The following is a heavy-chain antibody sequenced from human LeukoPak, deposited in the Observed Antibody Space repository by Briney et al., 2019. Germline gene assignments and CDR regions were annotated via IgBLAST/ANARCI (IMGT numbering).Heavy chain of an antibody. J-gene: IGHJ4*02. D-gene: IGHD3-22*01. CDR2: IIPIFGTA. Sequence: GASVKVSCKASGGTFSSYAISWVRQAPGQGLEWMGGIIPIFGTANYAQKFQGRVTITADESTGTAYMELSSLRSEDMAVYYCARAGRNYYDSSGYYCFDYWGQGTLVTVSS. CDR3: ARAGRNYYDSSGYYCFDY. V-gene: IGHV1-69*13. CDR1: GGTFSSYA.